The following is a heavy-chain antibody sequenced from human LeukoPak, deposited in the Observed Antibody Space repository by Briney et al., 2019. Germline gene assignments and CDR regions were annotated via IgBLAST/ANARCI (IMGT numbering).Heavy chain of an antibody. CDR3: ARDYCSGGSCFSYFDY. V-gene: IGHV4-59*01. Sequence: PSETLSLTCTVSGGSISSYYWSWIRQPPGKGLEWIGYIYYSGSTNYNPSLKSRVTISVDTSKNQFSLKLSSVTAADTAVYYCARDYCSGGSCFSYFDYWGQGTLVTVSS. J-gene: IGHJ4*02. D-gene: IGHD2-15*01. CDR2: IYYSGST. CDR1: GGSISSYY.